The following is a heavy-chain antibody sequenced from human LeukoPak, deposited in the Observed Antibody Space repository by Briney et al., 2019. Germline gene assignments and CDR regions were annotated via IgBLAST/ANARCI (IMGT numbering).Heavy chain of an antibody. CDR2: INPNSGGT. CDR1: GYTFTSYY. D-gene: IGHD1-26*01. J-gene: IGHJ5*02. V-gene: IGHV1-2*02. CDR3: AREEVGATTNWFDP. Sequence: ASVKVSCKASGYTFTSYYMHWVRQAPGQGLEGMGWINPNSGGTNYAQKFQGRVTMTRDTSISTAYMELSRLRSDDTAVYYCAREEVGATTNWFDPWGQGTLVTVSS.